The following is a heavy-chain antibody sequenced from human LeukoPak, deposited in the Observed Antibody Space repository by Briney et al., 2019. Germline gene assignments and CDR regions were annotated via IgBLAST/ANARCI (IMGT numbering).Heavy chain of an antibody. CDR3: ARDLQDYGDYSFDY. J-gene: IGHJ4*02. Sequence: ASVKVSCKASGYTFTGYYMHWVRQAPGQGLEWMGWINPNSGGTNYAQKFQGRVTMTRDTSISTAYMELSRLRSDDTAVYYCARDLQDYGDYSFDYWGQGTLVTVSS. CDR1: GYTFTGYY. D-gene: IGHD4-17*01. CDR2: INPNSGGT. V-gene: IGHV1-2*02.